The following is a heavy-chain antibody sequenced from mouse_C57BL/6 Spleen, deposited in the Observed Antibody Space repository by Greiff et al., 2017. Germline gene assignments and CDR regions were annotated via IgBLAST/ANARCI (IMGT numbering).Heavy chain of an antibody. CDR3: TTTGVEDYAMDY. V-gene: IGHV6-3*01. J-gene: IGHJ4*01. CDR1: GFTFSNYW. CDR2: IRLKSDNYAT. Sequence: DVKLVESGGGLVQPGGSMKLSCVASGFTFSNYWMNWVRQSPEKGLEWVAQIRLKSDNYATHYAESVRGRFTISRDDSKSSVYLQMNNLRAEDTGIYYCTTTGVEDYAMDYWGQGTSVTVSS. D-gene: IGHD1-1*01.